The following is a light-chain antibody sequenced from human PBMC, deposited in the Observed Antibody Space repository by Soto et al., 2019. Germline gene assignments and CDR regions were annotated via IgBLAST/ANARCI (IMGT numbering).Light chain of an antibody. CDR1: QSVSSY. CDR3: QQRSNWLLT. J-gene: IGKJ4*01. CDR2: DNS. V-gene: IGKV3-11*01. Sequence: EIVLTQSPATLSLSPGEIATLSCRSSQSVSSYLAWYQQKPGQAPRLLIYDNSNRATGIPARFSGSGSGTDFTLTISSLEPEDLAVYYCQQRSNWLLTFGGGTKVEIK.